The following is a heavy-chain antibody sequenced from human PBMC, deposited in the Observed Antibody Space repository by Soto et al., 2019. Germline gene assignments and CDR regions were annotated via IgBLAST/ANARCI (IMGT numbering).Heavy chain of an antibody. J-gene: IGHJ4*02. CDR1: AGSTSSGGSS. CDR2: MYHSGST. V-gene: IGHV4-30-2*01. CDR3: ARVPDY. D-gene: IGHD2-2*01. Sequence: TLSLTCAVSAGSTSSGGSSWSWLRHQPGKGLEWIGYMYHSGSTYYNPSLKSRVTISIDRSKNQFSLKLSSVTAADTAVYYCARVPDYWGQGILVTVSS.